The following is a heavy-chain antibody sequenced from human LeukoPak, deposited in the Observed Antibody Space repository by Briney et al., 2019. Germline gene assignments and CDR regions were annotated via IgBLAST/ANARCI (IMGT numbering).Heavy chain of an antibody. Sequence: SETLSLTRTVSGGSISSYYWSWIREPPGKGLEWIGYIYYSGSTNYNPSLKSRVTISVDTSKNQFSLKLSSVTAADTAVYYCARDALGYSYGPFDYWGQGTLVTVSS. CDR2: IYYSGST. CDR1: GGSISSYY. V-gene: IGHV4-59*01. D-gene: IGHD5-18*01. J-gene: IGHJ4*02. CDR3: ARDALGYSYGPFDY.